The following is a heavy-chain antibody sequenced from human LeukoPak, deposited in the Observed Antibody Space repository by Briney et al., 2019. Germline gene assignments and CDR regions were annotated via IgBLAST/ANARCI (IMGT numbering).Heavy chain of an antibody. Sequence: ASVKVSCKASGYTFTGYYIHWVRQAPGQGLEWMGWINPNSGGTKYAQKFQGRVTMKRDKSISTAYMELSRLRSDDTAVYCCARGLTGYSVDYWGQGTLVTVSS. CDR2: INPNSGGT. CDR1: GYTFTGYY. V-gene: IGHV1-2*02. CDR3: ARGLTGYSVDY. J-gene: IGHJ4*02. D-gene: IGHD3-9*01.